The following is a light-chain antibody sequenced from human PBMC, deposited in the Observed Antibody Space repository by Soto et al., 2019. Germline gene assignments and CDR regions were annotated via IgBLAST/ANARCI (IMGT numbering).Light chain of an antibody. V-gene: IGKV3-11*01. CDR2: HAS. CDR1: QSVSTY. J-gene: IGKJ2*01. Sequence: EIVLTQSPATLSLSPGERATLSCRASQSVSTYVAWYQQKPGQAPRLVLYHASNRATSIPARFSGSGSETDFTLTISSLEPEDFAVYYCQQRDNRPYTFGQGTSLEI. CDR3: QQRDNRPYT.